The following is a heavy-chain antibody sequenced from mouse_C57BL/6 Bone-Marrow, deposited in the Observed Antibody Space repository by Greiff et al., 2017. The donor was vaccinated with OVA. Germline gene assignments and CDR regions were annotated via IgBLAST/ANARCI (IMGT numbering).Heavy chain of an antibody. D-gene: IGHD1-1*01. J-gene: IGHJ3*01. V-gene: IGHV1-26*01. CDR1: GYTFTDYY. Sequence: EVQLQQSGPELVKPGASVKISCKASGYTFTDYYMNWVQQSHGKSLEWIGDINPNNGGTSYNQKFKGKATLTVDKSSSTAYMELRSLTSEDSAVYYCARGSYYGGFAYWGQGTLVTVSA. CDR3: ARGSYYGGFAY. CDR2: INPNNGGT.